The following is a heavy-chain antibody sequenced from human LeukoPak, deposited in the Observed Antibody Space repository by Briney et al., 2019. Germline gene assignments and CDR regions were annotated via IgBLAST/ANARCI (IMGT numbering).Heavy chain of an antibody. CDR2: MNPNSGNT. Sequence: ASVKVSCKASGYTFTSYYMHWVRQAPGQGLEWMGWMNPNSGNTGSAQKFQGRVTMTSNTSISTAYMELSSLRSEDTAVYYCARGLRREQQLLRAFDYWGQGTPVTVSS. D-gene: IGHD6-13*01. J-gene: IGHJ4*02. CDR1: GYTFTSYY. CDR3: ARGLRREQQLLRAFDY. V-gene: IGHV1-8*02.